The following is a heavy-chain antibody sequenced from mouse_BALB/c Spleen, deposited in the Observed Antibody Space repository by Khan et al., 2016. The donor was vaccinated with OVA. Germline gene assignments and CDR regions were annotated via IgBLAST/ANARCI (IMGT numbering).Heavy chain of an antibody. CDR3: ARAPILRLLFAY. CDR1: GYTFTSYW. D-gene: IGHD1-2*01. Sequence: QVQLQQSGAELAKPGASVKMSCKASGYTFTSYWMHWVKQRPGQGLEWIGYINPSTGYTEYNQKFKDKATLTADKSSSTAYMQLSSLTSEDSAVYYCARAPILRLLFAYWGQGTLVTVSA. J-gene: IGHJ3*01. V-gene: IGHV1-7*01. CDR2: INPSTGYT.